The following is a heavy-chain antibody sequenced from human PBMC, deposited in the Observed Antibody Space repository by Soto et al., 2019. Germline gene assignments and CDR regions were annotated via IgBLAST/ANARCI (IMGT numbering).Heavy chain of an antibody. Sequence: SETLSLTCAVSGGSISSSNWWSWVRQPPGKGLEWIGEIYHSGSTNYNPSLKSRVTISVDTSKNQFSLKLSSVTAADTAVYYCARDTYSRSERNWFDHWGQGTLVTVSS. CDR2: IYHSGST. J-gene: IGHJ5*02. CDR3: ARDTYSRSERNWFDH. V-gene: IGHV4-4*02. D-gene: IGHD6-6*01. CDR1: GGSISSSNW.